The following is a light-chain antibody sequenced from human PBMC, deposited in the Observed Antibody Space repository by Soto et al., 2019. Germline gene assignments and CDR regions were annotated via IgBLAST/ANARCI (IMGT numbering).Light chain of an antibody. CDR1: QSDSTW. Sequence: DIQMTQSPSTLSASVGDRVTFTCRASQSDSTWLAWYQQIPGGAPKLLIYKASILESGVPSRFSGSGSGTEFTLTITSLQPEDFATYYCQQYDMFGPGTKVDIK. CDR2: KAS. J-gene: IGKJ1*01. CDR3: QQYDM. V-gene: IGKV1-5*03.